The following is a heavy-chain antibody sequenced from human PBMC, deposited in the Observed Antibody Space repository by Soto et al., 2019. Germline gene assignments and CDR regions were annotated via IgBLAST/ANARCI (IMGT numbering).Heavy chain of an antibody. CDR3: VRDSGAKLSSS. Sequence: SVKVSCKASGGTFSSYRINWVRQAPGQGLEWVGGIVPIYRTADYAQKFQGRVTITADESARTSYMELRSLESQDTAVYYCVRDSGAKLSSSWGQGTLVTVSS. V-gene: IGHV1-69*13. CDR1: GGTFSSYR. D-gene: IGHD6-13*01. CDR2: IVPIYRTA. J-gene: IGHJ4*02.